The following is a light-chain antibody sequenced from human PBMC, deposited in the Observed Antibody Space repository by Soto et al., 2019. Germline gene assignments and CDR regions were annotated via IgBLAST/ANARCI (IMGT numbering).Light chain of an antibody. V-gene: IGKV1-5*03. CDR3: EQYNSYSPWT. J-gene: IGKJ1*01. Sequence: DIQMTQSRASLSASVGDRVSITCRASQSISSWLAWYQQKLGKAPKLLIYKASSLESGVPSRFSGSGSGTEFSLTISSLQPDDFATYYCEQYNSYSPWTFGQGTKVEIK. CDR2: KAS. CDR1: QSISSW.